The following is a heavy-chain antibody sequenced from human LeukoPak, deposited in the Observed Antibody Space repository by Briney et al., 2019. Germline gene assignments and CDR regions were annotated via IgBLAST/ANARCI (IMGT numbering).Heavy chain of an antibody. V-gene: IGHV3-30-3*01. D-gene: IGHD6-19*01. CDR2: ISYDGSNK. CDR3: AREQNSGWSPFDY. J-gene: IGHJ4*02. Sequence: PGGSLRLSCAASGFTFSSYAMHWVRQAPGKGLEWVAVISYDGSNKYYADSVKGRFTISRDNSKNTLYLQMNSLRAEDTAVYYCAREQNSGWSPFDYWGQGALVTVSS. CDR1: GFTFSSYA.